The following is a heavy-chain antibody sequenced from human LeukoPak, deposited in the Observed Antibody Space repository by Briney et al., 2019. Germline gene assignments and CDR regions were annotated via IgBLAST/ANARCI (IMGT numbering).Heavy chain of an antibody. CDR3: AKGSSGYSDY. D-gene: IGHD3-22*01. CDR1: GFTFSNYG. CDR2: ISGSGGST. V-gene: IGHV3-23*01. J-gene: IGHJ4*02. Sequence: GGSLRLSCAASGFTFSNYGMSWVRQAPGKGLEWVSGISGSGGSTYYADSVKGRFTISRDNSKNTLYLQMNSLRAEDTAVYYCAKGSSGYSDYWGQGTLVTVSS.